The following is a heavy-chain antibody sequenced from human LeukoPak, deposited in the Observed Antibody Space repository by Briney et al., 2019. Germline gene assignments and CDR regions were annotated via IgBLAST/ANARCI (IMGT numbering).Heavy chain of an antibody. J-gene: IGHJ4*02. CDR1: GFTFSNYA. Sequence: PGGSLRLSCTAPGFTFSNYAMSWVRQAPGKGPEWVSAISGSGGSTYYADSVKGRFTISRDNSRHTLYLQMNSLRAEDTAVYYCAKCARVDWLPIDYWGQGTLVTVSS. CDR3: AKCARVDWLPIDY. V-gene: IGHV3-23*01. CDR2: ISGSGGST. D-gene: IGHD3-9*01.